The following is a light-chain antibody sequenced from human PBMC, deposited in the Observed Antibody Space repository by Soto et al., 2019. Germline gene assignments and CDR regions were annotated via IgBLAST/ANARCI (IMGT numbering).Light chain of an antibody. CDR2: DAS. Sequence: DIQMTPSPSTLSASVGDRVTITCRASQTISSWLAWYQQKPGKAPKLLIYDASSWESGVPSRFSGGGSGTEFTLTICSLQPDDFATYYCQRYNTYTWTFGQGTKV. CDR3: QRYNTYTWT. CDR1: QTISSW. J-gene: IGKJ1*01. V-gene: IGKV1-5*01.